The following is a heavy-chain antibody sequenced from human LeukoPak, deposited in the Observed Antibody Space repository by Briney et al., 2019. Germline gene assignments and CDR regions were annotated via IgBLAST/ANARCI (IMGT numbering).Heavy chain of an antibody. CDR1: GFTFSSYG. J-gene: IGHJ4*02. CDR2: ISYDGSNK. V-gene: IGHV3-30*18. Sequence: GGSLRLSCAASGFTFSSYGMHWVRQAPGKGLEWVAVISYDGSNKYYADSVKGRFTISRDDSKNTLYLQMNSLRAEDTAVYYCVKDLGRYRNNCFDYWGQGTLVTVSS. CDR3: VKDLGRYRNNCFDY. D-gene: IGHD1-26*01.